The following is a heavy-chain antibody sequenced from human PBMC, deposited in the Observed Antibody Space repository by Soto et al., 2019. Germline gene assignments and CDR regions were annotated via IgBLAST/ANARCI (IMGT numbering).Heavy chain of an antibody. CDR1: GYTFTSYG. V-gene: IGHV1-18*01. Sequence: ASVKVSCKASGYTFTSYGISWVRQAPGQGLEWMGWISAYNGNTNYAQKLQGRVTMTTDTSTSTAYMELRSLRSDDTAVYYCARGVPTSRWYGSYFDYWGQGNLVTFSS. CDR3: ARGVPTSRWYGSYFDY. CDR2: ISAYNGNT. J-gene: IGHJ4*02. D-gene: IGHD6-13*01.